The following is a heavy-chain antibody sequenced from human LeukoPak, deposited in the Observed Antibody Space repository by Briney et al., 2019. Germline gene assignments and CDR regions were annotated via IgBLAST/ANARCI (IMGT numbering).Heavy chain of an antibody. CDR2: INHSGST. CDR1: GGSFSGYY. CDR3: ARGRVYGSGSLTPVGRMDV. V-gene: IGHV4-34*01. J-gene: IGHJ6*02. Sequence: SETLSLTCAVYGGSFSGYYWRWIRQPPGKGLEGIGEINHSGSTNYNPSLKSRVNISVATSKNQFSLKLSSVSAADTAVYYCARGRVYGSGSLTPVGRMDVWGQGTTVTVSS. D-gene: IGHD3-10*01.